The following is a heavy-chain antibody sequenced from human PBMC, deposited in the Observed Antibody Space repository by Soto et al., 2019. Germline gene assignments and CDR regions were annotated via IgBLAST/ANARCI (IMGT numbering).Heavy chain of an antibody. D-gene: IGHD2-8*01. V-gene: IGHV1-8*01. Sequence: ASVKVSCKASGYTFTSYDINWVRQATGQGLEWMGWMNPNSGNTGYAQKFQGRVTMTRNTSISTAYMELSSLRSEDTAVYYCARGGEDIVLMVYAIEEDYYYYYYMDVWGQGTPVTVSS. CDR2: MNPNSGNT. CDR1: GYTFTSYD. J-gene: IGHJ6*03. CDR3: ARGGEDIVLMVYAIEEDYYYYYYMDV.